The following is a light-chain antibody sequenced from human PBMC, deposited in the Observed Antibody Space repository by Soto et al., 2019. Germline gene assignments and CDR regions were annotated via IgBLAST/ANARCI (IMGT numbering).Light chain of an antibody. Sequence: DIQMTQSPSTLFASVGDRVTITCRASQSVRNWLAWYQQKPGRAPQLLIYGASTRATGIPARFSGSGSGTEFTLTISSLQSEDFAVYYCQQYNNWPPITFGQGTRLEIK. CDR3: QQYNNWPPIT. CDR2: GAS. V-gene: IGKV1-5*01. J-gene: IGKJ5*01. CDR1: QSVRNW.